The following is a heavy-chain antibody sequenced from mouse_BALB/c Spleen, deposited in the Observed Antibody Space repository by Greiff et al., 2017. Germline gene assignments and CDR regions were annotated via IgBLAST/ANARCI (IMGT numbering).Heavy chain of an antibody. Sequence: EVKLVESGGGLVQPGGSRKLSCAASGFTFSSFGMHWVRQAPEKGLEWVAYISSGSSTIYYADTVKGRFTISRDNPKNTLFLQMTSLRSEDTAMYYCARDGNYFPFDYWGQGTTLTVSS. D-gene: IGHD2-1*01. CDR1: GFTFSSFG. V-gene: IGHV5-17*02. J-gene: IGHJ2*01. CDR3: ARDGNYFPFDY. CDR2: ISSGSSTI.